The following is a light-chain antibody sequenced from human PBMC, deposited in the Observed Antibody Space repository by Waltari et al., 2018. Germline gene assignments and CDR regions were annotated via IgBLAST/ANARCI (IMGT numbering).Light chain of an antibody. J-gene: IGKJ1*01. V-gene: IGKV1-NL1*01. Sequence: DIQMTQSPSSLSASVGDRVTIACRASQDISNSLAWYQQKPGKAPKLLLYAASRLESGVPSRFSGSGSGTDYTRTISSLQPEDFATYYCQQYYSIPWTFGQGTKVEIK. CDR2: AAS. CDR1: QDISNS. CDR3: QQYYSIPWT.